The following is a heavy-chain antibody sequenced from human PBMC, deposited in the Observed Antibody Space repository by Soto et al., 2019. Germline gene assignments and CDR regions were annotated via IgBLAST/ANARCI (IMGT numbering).Heavy chain of an antibody. CDR2: IVPIFGTT. CDR3: ARVEAVAGLYNYHGLDV. CDR1: GGTFSNYA. D-gene: IGHD6-19*01. V-gene: IGHV1-69*12. Sequence: QVQLVQSGAEVKKPGSSVKVSCKVSGGTFSNYAIDWVRLAPGHGLEWMGGIVPIFGTTYYTQKFQGRATHIADDSTTTAYLEMSSLRSEDTAIYYCARVEAVAGLYNYHGLDVWGQGTAVTVSS. J-gene: IGHJ6*02.